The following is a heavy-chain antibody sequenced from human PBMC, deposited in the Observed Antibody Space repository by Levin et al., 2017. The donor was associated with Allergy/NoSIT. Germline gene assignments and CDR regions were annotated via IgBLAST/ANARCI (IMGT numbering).Heavy chain of an antibody. V-gene: IGHV4-39*01. CDR1: GGSISSSSYY. D-gene: IGHD6-13*01. CDR3: ARHRYSSSAEIDY. Sequence: SETLSLTCTVSGGSISSSSYYWGWIRQPPGKGLEWIGSIYYSGSTYYNQSLKNRVTISVDTSKNQFSLKLSSVTAADTAVYYCARHRYSSSAEIDYWGQGTLVTVSS. CDR2: IYYSGST. J-gene: IGHJ4*02.